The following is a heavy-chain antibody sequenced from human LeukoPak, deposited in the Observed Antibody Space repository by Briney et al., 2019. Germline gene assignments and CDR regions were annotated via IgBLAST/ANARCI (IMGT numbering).Heavy chain of an antibody. Sequence: PSETLSLTCTVSGGSIGSGGYYWSWIRQHPGKGLEWIGYIYYSGSTYYNPSLKSRVTISVDTSKNQFSLKLSSVTAADTAVYYCARGGQVYYYDSSGYIDYWGQGTLVTVSS. J-gene: IGHJ4*02. CDR2: IYYSGST. V-gene: IGHV4-31*03. D-gene: IGHD3-22*01. CDR3: ARGGQVYYYDSSGYIDY. CDR1: GGSIGSGGYY.